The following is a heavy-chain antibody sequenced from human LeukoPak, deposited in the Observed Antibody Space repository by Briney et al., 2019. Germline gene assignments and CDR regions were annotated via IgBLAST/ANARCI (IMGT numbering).Heavy chain of an antibody. D-gene: IGHD2-21*01. CDR2: INHSGST. V-gene: IGHV4-34*01. Sequence: PSEXLSLTCAVYGGSFSGYYWSWIRQPPGKGLEWIGEINHSGSTNYNPSLTRRVTISVDTSKNQFSLKLSSVTAADTAVYYCARYPVVVIASRKAFDIWGQGTMVTVSS. J-gene: IGHJ3*02. CDR3: ARYPVVVIASRKAFDI. CDR1: GGSFSGYY.